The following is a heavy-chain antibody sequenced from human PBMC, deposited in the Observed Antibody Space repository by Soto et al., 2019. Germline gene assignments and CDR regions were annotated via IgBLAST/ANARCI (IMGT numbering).Heavy chain of an antibody. CDR2: ISGSAART. J-gene: IGHJ4*02. CDR1: GFAFGGFT. D-gene: IGHD1-26*01. Sequence: VQVLESGGGLVQPGGSLRLSCSVSGFAFGGFTMTWVRQAPGKGLEWVSSISGSAARTYYADSVQGRFTISRDNSKSTLYLQMNSLRVEDTAEYYCTRGGVGTTGICDFWGQGTLVAVSS. V-gene: IGHV3-23*01. CDR3: TRGGVGTTGICDF.